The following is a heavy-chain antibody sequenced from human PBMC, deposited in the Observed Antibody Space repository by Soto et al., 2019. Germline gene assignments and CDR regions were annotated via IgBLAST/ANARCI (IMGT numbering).Heavy chain of an antibody. J-gene: IGHJ6*03. Sequence: DVQLVESGGGLVQPGKSLRLSCEGSEIIFSRFVMSWVRQVPGKRLEWVASIKDDGSEKYYSDSVKGRFIMSRDNATNPLYLPMTRLSAEGTSVYFRVRVPLAIEGGHYFYYYMDVWGKGTTVNVSS. V-gene: IGHV3-7*01. CDR2: IKDDGSEK. CDR3: VRVPLAIEGGHYFYYYMDV. D-gene: IGHD2-2*01. CDR1: EIIFSRFV.